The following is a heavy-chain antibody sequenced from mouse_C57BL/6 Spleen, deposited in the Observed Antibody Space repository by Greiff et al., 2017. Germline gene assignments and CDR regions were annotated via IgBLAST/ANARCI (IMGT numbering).Heavy chain of an antibody. CDR2: IYPGDGDT. V-gene: IGHV1-82*01. Sequence: VQLQQSGPELVKPGASVKISCKASGYAFSSSWMNWVKQRPGKGLEWIGRIYPGDGDTNYNGKFKGKATLTADKSSSTAYMQLSSLTSEDSAVYFCARGDSNYVGFDYWGQGTTLTVSS. CDR3: ARGDSNYVGFDY. CDR1: GYAFSSSW. J-gene: IGHJ2*01. D-gene: IGHD2-5*01.